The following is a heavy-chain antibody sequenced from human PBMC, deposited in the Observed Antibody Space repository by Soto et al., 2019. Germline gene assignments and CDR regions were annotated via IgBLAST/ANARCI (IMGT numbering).Heavy chain of an antibody. CDR2: IILPFGTA. J-gene: IGHJ4*02. Sequence: SVKVSCKASGGTFSNYAISWVRQAPGQGLEWMGGIILPFGTASYAQKFQGRVTMTRDTSTSTVYMELSSLRSEDTAVYYCARQYCSGGSCYTLDYWGQGTLVTVSS. CDR1: GGTFSNYA. D-gene: IGHD2-15*01. V-gene: IGHV1-69*05. CDR3: ARQYCSGGSCYTLDY.